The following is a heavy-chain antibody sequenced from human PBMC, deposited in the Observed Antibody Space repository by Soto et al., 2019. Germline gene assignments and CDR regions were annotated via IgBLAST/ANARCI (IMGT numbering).Heavy chain of an antibody. Sequence: PGGSLRLSCAASGFTFSSYAMSWVRQAPGKGLEWVSAISGSGGSTYYADSVKGRFTISRDNSKNTLYLQMNSLRAEDTAVYYCAKAVRGVIIPTPDAFDIWGQGTMVTVSS. V-gene: IGHV3-23*01. J-gene: IGHJ3*02. CDR2: ISGSGGST. CDR3: AKAVRGVIIPTPDAFDI. D-gene: IGHD3-10*01. CDR1: GFTFSSYA.